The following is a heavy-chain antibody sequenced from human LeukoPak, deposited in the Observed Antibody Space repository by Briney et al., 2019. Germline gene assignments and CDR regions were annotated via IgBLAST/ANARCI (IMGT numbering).Heavy chain of an antibody. Sequence: PGGSLRLSCAASGYTFSNAWMSWVRRAPGKGLEWVGRIKSKTDGGTTDYAAPVKGRFTISRDDSKNTLHLQMNSLKTEDTAVYYCTTVPRTQRSYFDYWGQGTLVTVSS. V-gene: IGHV3-15*01. CDR1: GYTFSNAW. CDR2: IKSKTDGGTT. CDR3: TTVPRTQRSYFDY. J-gene: IGHJ4*02. D-gene: IGHD1/OR15-1a*01.